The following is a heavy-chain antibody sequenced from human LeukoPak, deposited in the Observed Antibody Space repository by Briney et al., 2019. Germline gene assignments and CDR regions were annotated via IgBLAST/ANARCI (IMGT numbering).Heavy chain of an antibody. CDR1: GGSFSGYY. Sequence: SETLSLTCAVYGGSFSGYYWSWIRQPPGKGLEWIGYIYYSGSTYYNPSLKSRVTISVDTSKNQFSLKLSSVTAADTAVYYCANAIAAAGKHPLFDYWGQGTLVTVSS. D-gene: IGHD6-13*01. CDR2: IYYSGST. J-gene: IGHJ4*02. CDR3: ANAIAAAGKHPLFDY. V-gene: IGHV4-30-4*08.